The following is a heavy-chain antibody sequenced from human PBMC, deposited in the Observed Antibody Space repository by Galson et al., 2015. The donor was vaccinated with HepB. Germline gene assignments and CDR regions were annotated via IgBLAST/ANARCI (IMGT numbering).Heavy chain of an antibody. V-gene: IGHV1-24*01. J-gene: IGHJ4*02. CDR1: GYTLTELS. D-gene: IGHD3-22*01. Sequence: SVKVSCKVSGYTLTELSMHWVRQAPGKGLEWMGGFDPEDGETIYAQKFQGRVTMTEDTSTDTAYMELSSLRSEDTAVYYCATDLYYDSSGYYPFDYWGQGTLVTVSS. CDR2: FDPEDGET. CDR3: ATDLYYDSSGYYPFDY.